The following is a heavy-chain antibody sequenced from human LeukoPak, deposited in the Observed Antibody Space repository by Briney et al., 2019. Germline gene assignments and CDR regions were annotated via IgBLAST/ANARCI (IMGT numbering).Heavy chain of an antibody. CDR3: ARGVRYYYGSGSSINDY. CDR2: INHSGST. Sequence: PSETLSLTCAVYGGSFSGYYWSWIRQPPGKGLEWIGEINHSGSTNYNPSLKSRVTISVDTSKNQFSLKLSSVTAADTAVYYCARGVRYYYGSGSSINDYWGQGTLVTVSS. CDR1: GGSFSGYY. J-gene: IGHJ4*02. D-gene: IGHD3-10*01. V-gene: IGHV4-34*01.